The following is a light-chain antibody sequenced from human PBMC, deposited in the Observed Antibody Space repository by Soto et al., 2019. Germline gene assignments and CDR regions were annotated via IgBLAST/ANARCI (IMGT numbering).Light chain of an antibody. CDR3: AAWDDSLSGNV. CDR2: SNN. V-gene: IGLV1-44*01. J-gene: IGLJ1*01. CDR1: SSNIGSNT. Sequence: QSVLTHPPSSSGTPGQRVTISCSVSSSNIGSNTVNWYQQLPGTAPKLLIYSNNQRPSGVPDRFSGSKSGTSASLAISGLQSEDEADYYCAAWDDSLSGNVFGSGTKVTVL.